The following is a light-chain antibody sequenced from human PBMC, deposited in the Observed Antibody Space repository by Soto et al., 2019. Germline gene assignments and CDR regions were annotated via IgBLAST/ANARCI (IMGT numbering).Light chain of an antibody. V-gene: IGLV2-8*01. CDR2: DVS. CDR1: SSDVGGYNY. CDR3: SSHAGSNTLVV. J-gene: IGLJ2*01. Sequence: QSALTQPPSASGSPGQSITISCTGTSSDVGGYNYVSWYQQHPGKAPKLIIYDVSERPSGVPDRSAGYKSGNTASLTASGLQAEYGADYYCSSHAGSNTLVVFGGGTKLTVL.